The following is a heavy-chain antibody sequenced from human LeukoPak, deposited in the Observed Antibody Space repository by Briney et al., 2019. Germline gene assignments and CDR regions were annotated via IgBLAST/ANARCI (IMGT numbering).Heavy chain of an antibody. V-gene: IGHV3-48*02. CDR1: GFTFSGYS. J-gene: IGHJ3*02. CDR3: VRESSYAFNI. CDR2: ISSTSSII. Sequence: GGSLRLSCAASGFTFSGYSMNWVRQAPGKGLEWVSCISSTSSIISYADSVKGRFTISRDNAKNSLYLQMNSLRDEDTTVYYCVRESSYAFNIWGQGTMVTVSS.